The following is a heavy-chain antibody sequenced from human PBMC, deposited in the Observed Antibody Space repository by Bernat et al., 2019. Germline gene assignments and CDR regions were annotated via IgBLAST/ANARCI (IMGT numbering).Heavy chain of an antibody. Sequence: EVKLVESGGGLIQPGGSLRLSCAASGFTFSGDWMHWVRQVPGKGLVWVSRINGDGTITDYADSEKGRFTISRDNAKNTLDLQMNSVRVEDTAVYYCVRSVAGAAGFFDYWGPGSLVTVSS. CDR1: GFTFSGDW. CDR2: INGDGTIT. V-gene: IGHV3-74*01. CDR3: VRSVAGAAGFFDY. J-gene: IGHJ4*02. D-gene: IGHD6-19*01.